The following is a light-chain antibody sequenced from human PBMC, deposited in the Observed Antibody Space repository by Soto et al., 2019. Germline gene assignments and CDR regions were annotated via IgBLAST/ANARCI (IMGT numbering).Light chain of an antibody. V-gene: IGLV2-14*01. Sequence: QAVLTQPASVSGSPGQSITISCTGTSSDIGVYNYVSWYQQHPGKAPKLMIYDVRDRPSGVSNRFSGSKSGNTASLTISGLQAEDEADYYCSSYTTSTTVLFGGGTQLTVL. J-gene: IGLJ2*01. CDR3: SSYTTSTTVL. CDR2: DVR. CDR1: SSDIGVYNY.